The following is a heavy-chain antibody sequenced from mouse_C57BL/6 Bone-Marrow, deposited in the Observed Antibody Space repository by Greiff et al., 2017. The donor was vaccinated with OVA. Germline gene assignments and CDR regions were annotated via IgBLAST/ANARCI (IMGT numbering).Heavy chain of an antibody. CDR1: GYSFTGYY. CDR2: INPSTGGT. V-gene: IGHV1-42*01. J-gene: IGHJ2*01. Sequence: VQLQQSGPELVKPGASVKISCKASGYSFTGYYMNWVKQSPEKSLEWIGEINPSTGGTTYNQKFKAKATLTVDKSYSTAYMQLKNLTSEDSAVYYGASSEGLDYWGQGTTLTVSS. D-gene: IGHD3-1*01. CDR3: ASSEGLDY.